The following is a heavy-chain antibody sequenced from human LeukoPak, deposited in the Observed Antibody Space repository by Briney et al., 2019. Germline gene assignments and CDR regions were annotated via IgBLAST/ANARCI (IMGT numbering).Heavy chain of an antibody. Sequence: SETLSLTCTVSGGSISSYYWSWIRQPPGKGLEWIGYIYYSGSTNYNPSLKGRVTISVDTSKNQFSLKLSSVTAADTAVYYCARASVPVAPLYYYYYMDVWGKGTTVTVSS. V-gene: IGHV4-59*01. CDR2: IYYSGST. CDR1: GGSISSYY. CDR3: ARASVPVAPLYYYYYMDV. D-gene: IGHD2-15*01. J-gene: IGHJ6*03.